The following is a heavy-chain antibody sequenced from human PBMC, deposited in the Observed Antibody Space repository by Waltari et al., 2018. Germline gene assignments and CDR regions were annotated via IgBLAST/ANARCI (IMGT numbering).Heavy chain of an antibody. CDR1: GFTFSSYA. Sequence: EVQLVESGGGLVQPGGSLRLSCAASGFTFSSYAMHWVRQAPGKGLEYVSSITSDGGITYYANSVKGRFTISRDNSKNTLYLQMGSLRAEDMAVYYCARDQVGAADYWGQGTLVTVSS. CDR2: ITSDGGIT. CDR3: ARDQVGAADY. J-gene: IGHJ4*02. D-gene: IGHD1-26*01. V-gene: IGHV3-64*01.